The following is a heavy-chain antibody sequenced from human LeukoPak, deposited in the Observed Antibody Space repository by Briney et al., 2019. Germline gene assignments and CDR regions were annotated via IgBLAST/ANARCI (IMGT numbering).Heavy chain of an antibody. V-gene: IGHV4-59*01. Sequence: SETLSLTCNVSGGSISGYHWSWIRQPPGKGLEWLGYIYYSGSSNYNPSLKSRVTISADTSKNQFSLRLSSVTAADTAVYYCARVPRSYYYYYYMDVWGEGTTVTVSS. CDR1: GGSISGYH. CDR3: ARVPRSYYYYYYMDV. CDR2: IYYSGSS. J-gene: IGHJ6*03.